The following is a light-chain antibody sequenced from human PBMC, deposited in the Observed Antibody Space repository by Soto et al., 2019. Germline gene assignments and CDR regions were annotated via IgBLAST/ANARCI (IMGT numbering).Light chain of an antibody. CDR3: TSYTSTSTGV. J-gene: IGLJ3*02. Sequence: QSALTQPASGSGSPGQSITISCTGTSRDVGGYNYVSWYPQHPGKAPQLMIYEVSNRPSGVSNRFSGSKSGNTASLTISGLQAEDEADYYCTSYTSTSTGVFGGGTKLTVL. V-gene: IGLV2-14*01. CDR1: SRDVGGYNY. CDR2: EVS.